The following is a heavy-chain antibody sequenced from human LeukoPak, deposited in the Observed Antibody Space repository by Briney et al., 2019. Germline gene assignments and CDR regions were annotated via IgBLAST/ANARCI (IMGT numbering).Heavy chain of an antibody. CDR1: GFTFSSYG. V-gene: IGHV3-30*02. Sequence: GGSLRLSCAASGFTFSSYGMHWVRQAPGKGLEWVAFIRYDGSNKYYADSVKGRFTISRDNSKNTLYLQMNSLRAEDTAVYYCAKASRSYGSGSYISPFDYWGRGTLVTVSS. CDR2: IRYDGSNK. D-gene: IGHD3-10*01. J-gene: IGHJ4*02. CDR3: AKASRSYGSGSYISPFDY.